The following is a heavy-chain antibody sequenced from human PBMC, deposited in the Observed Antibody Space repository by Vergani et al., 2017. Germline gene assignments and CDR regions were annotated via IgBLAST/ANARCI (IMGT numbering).Heavy chain of an antibody. Sequence: QVQLVQSGAEVKKPGSSVKVSCKASGGTFSSYAISWVRQAPGQGLEWMGGIIPIFGTANYAQKFQGRVTITADKSTSTAYMELSSLRSEDTAVYYCAGGADYYDSSGYYYRGGAFDIWGQGTMVTVSS. CDR2: IIPIFGTA. V-gene: IGHV1-69*06. J-gene: IGHJ3*02. D-gene: IGHD3-22*01. CDR3: AGGADYYDSSGYYYRGGAFDI. CDR1: GGTFSSYA.